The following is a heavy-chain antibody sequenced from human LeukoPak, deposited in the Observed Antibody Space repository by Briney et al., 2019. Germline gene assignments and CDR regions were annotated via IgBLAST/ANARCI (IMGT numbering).Heavy chain of an antibody. CDR1: GGSFSGYY. J-gene: IGHJ4*02. CDR3: ARGSAYYDFWSGYFTY. CDR2: INHSGST. Sequence: SETLSLTCAVYGGSFSGYYWSWIRQPPGKGLEWIGEINHSGSTNYNLSLKSRVTISVDTSKNQFSLKLSSVTAADTAVYYCARGSAYYDFWSGYFTYWGQGTLVTVSS. V-gene: IGHV4-34*01. D-gene: IGHD3-3*01.